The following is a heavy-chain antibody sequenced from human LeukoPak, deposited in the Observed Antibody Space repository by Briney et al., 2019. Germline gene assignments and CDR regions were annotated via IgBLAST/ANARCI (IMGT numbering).Heavy chain of an antibody. V-gene: IGHV1-18*01. CDR3: ARDVGYCSSTSCYGQNAFDI. Sequence: EASVKVSCKASGYTFTSYGISWVRQAPGQGLEWMGWISAYNGNTNYAQKLQGRVTMTADTSTSTAYMGLRSLRSDDTAVYYCARDVGYCSSTSCYGQNAFDIWGQGTMVTVSS. CDR2: ISAYNGNT. D-gene: IGHD2-2*01. CDR1: GYTFTSYG. J-gene: IGHJ3*02.